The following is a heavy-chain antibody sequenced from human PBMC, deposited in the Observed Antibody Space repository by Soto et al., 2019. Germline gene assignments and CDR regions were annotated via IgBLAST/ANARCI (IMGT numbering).Heavy chain of an antibody. CDR2: INPNSGGT. D-gene: IGHD3-9*01. CDR3: ARDRATYHDILTGYHAGMDV. V-gene: IGHV1-2*04. J-gene: IGHJ6*04. CDR1: GYTFTGYY. Sequence: ASVKVSCKASGYTFTGYYMHWVRQAPGQGLEWMGWINPNSGGTNYAQKFQGWVTMTRDTSISTAYMELSRLRSDDTAVYYCARDRATYHDILTGYHAGMDVWGKGTTVTVSS.